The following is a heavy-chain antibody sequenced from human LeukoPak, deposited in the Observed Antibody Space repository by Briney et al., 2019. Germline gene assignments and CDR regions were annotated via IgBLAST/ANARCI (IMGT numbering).Heavy chain of an antibody. Sequence: GGSLRLSCAASGFTFSSYAMSWVRQAPGEGLEWVSRIGVDGVTTYYADSVKGRFTISRDNSRNTLFLHMNSLRAEDTAVYYCAKEVFGEYYDGFDYWGQGTLVTASS. V-gene: IGHV3-23*01. J-gene: IGHJ4*02. CDR2: IGVDGVTT. CDR1: GFTFSSYA. CDR3: AKEVFGEYYDGFDY. D-gene: IGHD3-10*02.